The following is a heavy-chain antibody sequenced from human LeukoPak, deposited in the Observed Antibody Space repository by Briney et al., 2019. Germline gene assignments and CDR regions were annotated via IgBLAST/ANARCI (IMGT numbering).Heavy chain of an antibody. J-gene: IGHJ5*02. D-gene: IGHD4-17*01. CDR2: TYWNDDN. CDR3: AHFSTTVTTGYFDP. V-gene: IGHV2-5*01. CDR1: WFSLSTSGVG. Sequence: SGPTLVHPTQTLTLTCTFSWFSLSTSGVGVARVRQPPGKPLEWLALTYWNDDNRYSSSLESRLTIMRDTTKNQVFLILTNMDPVDTATYYCAHFSTTVTTGYFDPWGQGILVTVSS.